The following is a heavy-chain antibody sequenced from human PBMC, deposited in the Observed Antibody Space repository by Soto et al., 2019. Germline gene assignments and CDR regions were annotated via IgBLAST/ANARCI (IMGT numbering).Heavy chain of an antibody. V-gene: IGHV3-30*18. J-gene: IGHJ6*02. D-gene: IGHD3-3*01. CDR3: AKGKNQITIFGVALLPYYYYGMDV. CDR1: GFTFSSYG. CDR2: ISYDGSNK. Sequence: SLRLSCAASGFTFSSYGMHWVRQAPGKGLEWVAVISYDGSNKYYADSVKGRFTISRDNSKNTLYLQMNSLRAEDTAVYYCAKGKNQITIFGVALLPYYYYGMDVWGQGTTVTVSS.